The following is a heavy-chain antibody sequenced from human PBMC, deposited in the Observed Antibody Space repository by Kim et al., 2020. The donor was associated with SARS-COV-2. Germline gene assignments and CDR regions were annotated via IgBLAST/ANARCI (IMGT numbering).Heavy chain of an antibody. Sequence: GGSLRLSCAASGFTFSRYWMSWVRQAPGKGLEWVANIKQDGSQKYYVDSVRGRFTISRDNAESSLYLQLNSLRVEATAVYFCAGSLTSYFEYWGQGTLVT. CDR3: AGSLTSYFEY. CDR1: GFTFSRYW. J-gene: IGHJ4*02. CDR2: IKQDGSQK. V-gene: IGHV3-7*01.